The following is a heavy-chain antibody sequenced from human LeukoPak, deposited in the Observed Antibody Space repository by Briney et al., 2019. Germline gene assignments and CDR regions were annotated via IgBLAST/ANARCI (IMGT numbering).Heavy chain of an antibody. CDR3: ARRLEQNYYYYGMDV. CDR2: ISPDGSNQ. D-gene: IGHD6-6*01. CDR1: GPTFSSHA. V-gene: IGHV3-30*03. Sequence: PGGSLRLSCAASGPTFSSHAMHWVRQAPGKGLEWVGVISPDGSNQYYIDSVKGRFTISRDNSKNTLYLQMNSLRAEDTAVYYCARRLEQNYYYYGMDVWGQGTTVTVSS. J-gene: IGHJ6*02.